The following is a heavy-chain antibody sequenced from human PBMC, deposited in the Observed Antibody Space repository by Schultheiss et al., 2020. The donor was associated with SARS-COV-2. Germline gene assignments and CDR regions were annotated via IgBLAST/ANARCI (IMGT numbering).Heavy chain of an antibody. Sequence: GESLKISCAASGFTFSSYSMNWVRQAPGKGLEWVSAISGSGGSTYYADSVKGRFTISRDNSKNTLYLQMNSLRAEDTAVYYCARDLRGGTPTGDYWGQGTLVTVSS. CDR3: ARDLRGGTPTGDY. V-gene: IGHV3-23*01. D-gene: IGHD1-1*01. CDR1: GFTFSSYS. J-gene: IGHJ4*02. CDR2: ISGSGGST.